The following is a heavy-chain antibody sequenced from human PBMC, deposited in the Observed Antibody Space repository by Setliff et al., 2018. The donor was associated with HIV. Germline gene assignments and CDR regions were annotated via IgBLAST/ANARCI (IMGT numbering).Heavy chain of an antibody. CDR2: IDWDDDK. V-gene: IGHV2-70*11. D-gene: IGHD6-13*01. Sequence: SGPTLVNPTQTLTLTCTFSGFSLSTTGMCVNWIRQPPGKALEWLARIDWDDDKYYNTSLKTRLTVSKDTSKNQVVLTLTNMDPVDTATYFCARMLTSRRRDLASAAYFDHWCQGTLVTVSS. CDR3: ARMLTSRRRDLASAAYFDH. CDR1: GFSLSTTGMC. J-gene: IGHJ4*02.